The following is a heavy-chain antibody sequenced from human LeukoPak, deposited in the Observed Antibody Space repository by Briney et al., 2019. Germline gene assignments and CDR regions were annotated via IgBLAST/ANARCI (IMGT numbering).Heavy chain of an antibody. CDR3: ARGSYYDFWSGSPHNWFDP. J-gene: IGHJ5*02. CDR1: GFTSSSYS. V-gene: IGHV3-48*01. D-gene: IGHD3-3*01. Sequence: GGSLRLSCAASGFTSSSYSMNWVRQAPGKGLEWVSYISSSSSTIYYADSVKGRFTISRDNAKNSLYLQMNSLRAEDTAVYYCARGSYYDFWSGSPHNWFDPWGQGTLVTVSS. CDR2: ISSSSSTI.